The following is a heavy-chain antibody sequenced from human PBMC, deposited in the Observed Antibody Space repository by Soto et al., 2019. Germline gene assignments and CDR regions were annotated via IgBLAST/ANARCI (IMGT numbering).Heavy chain of an antibody. V-gene: IGHV1-8*01. CDR1: GYTFTSYD. J-gene: IGHJ5*02. CDR2: MNPNSGNT. CDR3: ARGQIVLVPAAMRFSWFDP. D-gene: IGHD2-2*01. Sequence: QVQLVQSGAEVKKPGASVKVSCKASGYTFTSYDINWVRQATGQGLEWMGWMNPNSGNTGYAQKFQGRVTMTRNTSISTAYMELSSLRSEDTAVYYCARGQIVLVPAAMRFSWFDPWGQGTLVTVSS.